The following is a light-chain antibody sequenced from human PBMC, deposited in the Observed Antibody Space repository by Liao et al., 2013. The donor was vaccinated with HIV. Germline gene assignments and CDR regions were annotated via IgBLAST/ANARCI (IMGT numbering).Light chain of an antibody. J-gene: IGLJ1*01. V-gene: IGLV3-21*04. Sequence: SYVLTQPPSVSVAPGETARITCGGNNIGSKSVQWYQQKPGQAPGLVIYYDSDRPSGISDRFSGSTSENTATLTISRAEAGDEADYYCQVWDRGSAHPTVFGPGTKVTVL. CDR2: YDS. CDR1: NIGSKS. CDR3: QVWDRGSAHPTV.